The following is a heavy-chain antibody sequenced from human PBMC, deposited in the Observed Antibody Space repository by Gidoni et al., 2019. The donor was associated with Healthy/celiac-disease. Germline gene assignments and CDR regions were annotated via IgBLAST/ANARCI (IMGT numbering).Heavy chain of an antibody. CDR2: MNPNSGNT. CDR3: ARGYDFWSGGIDP. J-gene: IGHJ5*02. V-gene: IGHV1-8*01. Sequence: QVQLVQYGAEVKKPGASVKVSCKASGYTFTSYDINWVRQGTGQGLAWMGWMNPNSGNTGYAPKFQGRVPMTRNPSISTAYMELSSLRSEDTAVYYCARGYDFWSGGIDPWGQGTLVTVSS. CDR1: GYTFTSYD. D-gene: IGHD3-3*01.